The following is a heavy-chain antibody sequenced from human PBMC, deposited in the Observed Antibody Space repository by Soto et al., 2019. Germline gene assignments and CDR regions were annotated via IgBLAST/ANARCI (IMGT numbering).Heavy chain of an antibody. CDR2: TSGSVGST. CDR3: AKIPGGYSYGEYYYYGMDV. D-gene: IGHD5-18*01. J-gene: IGHJ6*02. Sequence: GRFLRLSYAATGFTFNCHDLAYIPQAPVNGLQTLSATSGSVGSTYYAVSVKGRFTISRDNSKNMLYLQINSLRAEDTAVYYCAKIPGGYSYGEYYYYGMDVWGQGTTVTVSS. CDR1: GFTFNCHD. V-gene: IGHV3-23*01.